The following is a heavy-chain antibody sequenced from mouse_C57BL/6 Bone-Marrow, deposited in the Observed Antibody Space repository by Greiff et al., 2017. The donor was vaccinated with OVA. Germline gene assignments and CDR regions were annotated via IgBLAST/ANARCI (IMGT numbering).Heavy chain of an antibody. CDR1: GYTFTSYW. Sequence: QVHVKQPGAELVKPGASVKMSCKASGYTFTSYWITWVKQRPGQGLEWIGDIYPGSGSTNYNEKFKSKATLTVDTSSSTAYMQLSSLTSEDSAVYYCARSSDGYFLWFAYWGQGTLVTVSA. CDR2: IYPGSGST. D-gene: IGHD2-3*01. J-gene: IGHJ3*01. V-gene: IGHV1-55*01. CDR3: ARSSDGYFLWFAY.